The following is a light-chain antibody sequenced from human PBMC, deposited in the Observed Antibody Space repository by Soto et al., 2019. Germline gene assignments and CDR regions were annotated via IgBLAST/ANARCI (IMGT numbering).Light chain of an antibody. J-gene: IGLJ1*01. CDR1: SSDVGGYNY. CDR3: SSYTSSSSRRSQSCCLYMSDDVRYV. CDR2: EVS. Sequence: QSALTQPASVSGSPGQSITISCTGTSSDVGGYNYVSWYQQHPGKAPKLMIYEVSNRPSGVSNRFSGSKSGNTASLTISGLQAEDEADYYCSSYTSSSSRRSQSCCLYMSDDVRYVFGTGTKVTVL. V-gene: IGLV2-14*01.